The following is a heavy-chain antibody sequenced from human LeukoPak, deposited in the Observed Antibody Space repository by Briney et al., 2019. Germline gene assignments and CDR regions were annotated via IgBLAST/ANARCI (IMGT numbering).Heavy chain of an antibody. V-gene: IGHV1-69*13. CDR1: GGTXXSXA. CDR2: IIPIFGTA. Sequence: SVKVSCKASGGTXXSXAISWVRQAPGQGLEWMGXIIPIFGTANYAQKFQGRVTITADESTSTAYMELSSLRSEATAVYYCARGSGSGWPRPDLGYWGQGTLVTVSS. J-gene: IGHJ4*02. D-gene: IGHD6-19*01. CDR3: ARGSGSGWPRPDLGY.